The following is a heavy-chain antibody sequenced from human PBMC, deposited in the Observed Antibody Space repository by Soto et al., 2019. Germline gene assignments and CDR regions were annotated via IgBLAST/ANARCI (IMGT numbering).Heavy chain of an antibody. CDR1: GFTFSSYG. CDR3: ARELGPMIVVVTKALDY. Sequence: QVQLVESGGGVVQPGRSLRLSCAASGFTFSSYGMHWVRQAPGKGLEWVAVIWYDGSNKYYADSVKGRFTISRDNSKNTLYLQMNSLRAEDTAVYYCARELGPMIVVVTKALDYWGQGTLVTVSS. V-gene: IGHV3-33*01. D-gene: IGHD3-22*01. J-gene: IGHJ4*02. CDR2: IWYDGSNK.